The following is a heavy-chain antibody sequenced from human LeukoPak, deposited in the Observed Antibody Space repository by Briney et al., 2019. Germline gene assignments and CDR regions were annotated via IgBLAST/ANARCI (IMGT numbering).Heavy chain of an antibody. D-gene: IGHD2-21*02. Sequence: SVKVSCKASGGTFSSYAISWVRQAPGQGLEWMGGIIPIFGTANYAQKFQGRVTITADESTSTAYMELSSLRSEDTAVYYCARGGDYRQTYYYYGMDVWGQGTTVTVSS. J-gene: IGHJ6*02. V-gene: IGHV1-69*13. CDR1: GGTFSSYA. CDR2: IIPIFGTA. CDR3: ARGGDYRQTYYYYGMDV.